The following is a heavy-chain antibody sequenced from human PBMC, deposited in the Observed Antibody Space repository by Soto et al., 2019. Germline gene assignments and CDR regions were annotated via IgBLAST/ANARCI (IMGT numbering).Heavy chain of an antibody. V-gene: IGHV1-18*01. CDR1: GYPFTSYG. CDR3: ARAPQDIALGAPRGVRYFQH. Sequence: QVQLVPSGAEVKKPGASVKVSCPASGYPFTSYGISWVLLAPGQGLAWMGCISAYNGNTNYAQKLQGRVTMTTDTSKSKASLELRSVRSDDTAVYYCARAPQDIALGAPRGVRYFQHWGQGTLVTVSS. D-gene: IGHD5-18*01. CDR2: ISAYNGNT. J-gene: IGHJ1*01.